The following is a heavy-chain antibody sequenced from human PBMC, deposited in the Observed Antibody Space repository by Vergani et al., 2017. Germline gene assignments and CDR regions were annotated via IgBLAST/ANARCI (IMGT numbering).Heavy chain of an antibody. J-gene: IGHJ4*02. CDR2: ISRSSGTI. V-gene: IGHV3-48*02. CDR1: GFTFSGYS. D-gene: IGHD5-12*01. Sequence: EVQLVESGGGLVQPGGSLRLSCAASGFTFSGYSMNWVRQAPGKGLEWVSYISRSSGTIYYADSVKGRFTISRDNAKNALYRQMNSLRDEDTAVYYCARVARTGYEWDWGQGTLVTVSS. CDR3: ARVARTGYEWD.